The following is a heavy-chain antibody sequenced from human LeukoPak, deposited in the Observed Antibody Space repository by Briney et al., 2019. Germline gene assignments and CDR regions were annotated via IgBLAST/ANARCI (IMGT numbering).Heavy chain of an antibody. J-gene: IGHJ3*02. CDR2: IYYSGST. D-gene: IGHD2-2*01. CDR1: GGSTSSGGYY. CDR3: ASRYCSRPSCQSLGAFDI. V-gene: IGHV4-30-4*08. Sequence: PSETLSLTCTVSGGSTSSGGYYWSWIRQPPKKGLEWIGYIYYSGSTYYNPSLTSRVTISIDTSRNQFSLKLSSVTAADTAVYYCASRYCSRPSCQSLGAFDIWGQGTMVTVSS.